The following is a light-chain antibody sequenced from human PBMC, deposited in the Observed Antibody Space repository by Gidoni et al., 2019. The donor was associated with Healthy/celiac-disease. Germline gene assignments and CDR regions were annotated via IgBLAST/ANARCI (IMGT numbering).Light chain of an antibody. CDR2: AAS. Sequence: IQLTQSPSFLSASVGDRVTITCRASQGLGSYLAWYQQEPGKDPQLLIYAASTWQSGVPSRCSGGGSGTEFTLTISSLQPEDSATYYCQQLNGYPFAFGLGTKVDIK. J-gene: IGKJ3*01. V-gene: IGKV1-9*01. CDR3: QQLNGYPFA. CDR1: QGLGSY.